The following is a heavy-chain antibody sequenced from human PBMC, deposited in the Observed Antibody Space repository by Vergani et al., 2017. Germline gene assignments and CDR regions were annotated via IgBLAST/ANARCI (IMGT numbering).Heavy chain of an antibody. CDR1: GFTFSSYW. J-gene: IGHJ5*02. Sequence: EVQLVESGGGLVQPGGSLRLSCAASGFTFSSYWMHWVRQAPGKGLVWVSRINSDGSSTSYADSVKGRFTISRDNAKNTLYLQMSSLRAEDTAVYYCARGLATMVRGVIANGLIDPWGQGTLVTVSS. CDR2: INSDGSST. D-gene: IGHD3-10*01. V-gene: IGHV3-74*01. CDR3: ARGLATMVRGVIANGLIDP.